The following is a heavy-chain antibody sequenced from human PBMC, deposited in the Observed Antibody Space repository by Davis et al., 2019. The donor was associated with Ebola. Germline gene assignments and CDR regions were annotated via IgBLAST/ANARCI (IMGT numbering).Heavy chain of an antibody. CDR3: ARERAAMIQGTFQAGHGLDV. CDR1: GFSVSNSF. D-gene: IGHD3-10*01. Sequence: PGGSLRLSCGASGFSVSNSFMTWVRQAPGRGLEWLSLIYSDGNTFYADSVKGRFTISRDNSKNTLYLEMKNLRAEDTAVYYCARERAAMIQGTFQAGHGLDVWGQGTTVTVSS. V-gene: IGHV3-53*01. CDR2: IYSDGNT. J-gene: IGHJ6*02.